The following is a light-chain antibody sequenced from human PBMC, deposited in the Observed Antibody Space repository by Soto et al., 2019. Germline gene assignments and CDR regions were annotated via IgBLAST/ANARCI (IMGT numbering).Light chain of an antibody. CDR2: DVS. CDR1: QDIRGA. Sequence: IQVTQSPSSLSASVGDRVTITCRASQDIRGALAWYQQKPGKAPKLLIYDVSTLESGVPSRFSGSGSGTEFTLTITSLQPEDFGTYYCQQFSSYPITFGHGTRLEIK. V-gene: IGKV1-13*02. J-gene: IGKJ5*01. CDR3: QQFSSYPIT.